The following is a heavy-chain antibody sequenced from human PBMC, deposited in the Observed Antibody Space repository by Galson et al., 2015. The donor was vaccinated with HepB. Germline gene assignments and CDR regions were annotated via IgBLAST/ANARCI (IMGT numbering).Heavy chain of an antibody. Sequence: PALVKPTQTLTLTCTFSGFSLSTSGMCVSWIRQPPGKALEWLARIDWDDDKYYSTSLKTRLTISKGTSKNQVVLTMTNMDPVDTATYYCARSMATRYYFDYWGQGTLVTVSS. CDR1: GFSLSTSGMC. D-gene: IGHD5-24*01. CDR3: ARSMATRYYFDY. CDR2: IDWDDDK. J-gene: IGHJ4*02. V-gene: IGHV2-70*11.